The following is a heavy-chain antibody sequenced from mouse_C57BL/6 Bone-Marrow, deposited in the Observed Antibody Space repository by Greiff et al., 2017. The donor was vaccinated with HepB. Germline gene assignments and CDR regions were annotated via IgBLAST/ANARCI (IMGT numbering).Heavy chain of an antibody. V-gene: IGHV1-47*01. CDR1: GYTFTTYP. CDR3: ARSNDYDGAWFAY. CDR2: FHPYNDDT. J-gene: IGHJ3*01. D-gene: IGHD2-4*01. Sequence: VQGVESGAELVKPGASVKMSCKASGYTFTTYPIEWMKQNHGKSLEWIGNFHPYNDDTKYNEKFKGKATLTVEKSSSTVYLELSRLTSDDSAVYYCARSNDYDGAWFAYWGQGTLVTVSA.